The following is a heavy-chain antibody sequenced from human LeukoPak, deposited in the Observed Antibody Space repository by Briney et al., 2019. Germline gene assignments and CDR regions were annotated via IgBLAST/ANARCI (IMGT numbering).Heavy chain of an antibody. Sequence: GESLKISCKGSGYSFTSHWSGWVRQMPGKGLELMGIIHPPDSNARYSPSFQGQVTNSVDKSISTAYLQWSSLKASDSAMYYCAKQGGDSSSGNWQTLDNWGQGTLVTVSS. J-gene: IGHJ4*02. CDR1: GYSFTSHW. D-gene: IGHD6-19*01. CDR3: AKQGGDSSSGNWQTLDN. V-gene: IGHV5-51*01. CDR2: IHPPDSNA.